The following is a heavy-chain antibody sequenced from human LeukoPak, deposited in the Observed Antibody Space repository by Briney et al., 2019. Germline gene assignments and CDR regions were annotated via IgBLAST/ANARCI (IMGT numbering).Heavy chain of an antibody. D-gene: IGHD4-17*01. CDR2: IYYSGST. J-gene: IGHJ4*02. V-gene: IGHV4-59*01. CDR1: GVSISNYY. Sequence: SETLSLTCTVSGVSISNYYWSWIRQSPGKGLEWIGYIYYSGSTNYNPSLKSRVIISVDTSKNQFSLKLSSVAAADTAVYYCARDYGDYFDYWGQGTLVTVSS. CDR3: ARDYGDYFDY.